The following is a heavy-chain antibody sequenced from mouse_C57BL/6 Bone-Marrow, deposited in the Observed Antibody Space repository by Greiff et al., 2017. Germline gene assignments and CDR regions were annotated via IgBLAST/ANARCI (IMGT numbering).Heavy chain of an antibody. CDR2: ISNGGGCT. V-gene: IGHV5-12*01. J-gene: IGHJ4*01. CDR3: AREGDSDQEVDARGY. D-gene: IGHD2-13*01. CDR1: GFTFSSYY. Sequence: DVMLVESGGGLVQPGGSLKLSCAASGFTFSSYYMSWVRQTPEKRLEWVANISNGGGCTYYPDTVKGRFTISRDNAKNNLYLQMSRLKSEATAMYYCAREGDSDQEVDARGYWGQGTSVTVSS.